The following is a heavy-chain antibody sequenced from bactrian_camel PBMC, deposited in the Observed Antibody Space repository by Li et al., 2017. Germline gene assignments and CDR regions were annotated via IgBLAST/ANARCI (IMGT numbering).Heavy chain of an antibody. Sequence: QLVESGGDLVQPGGSLTLSCTASGFTFSGHWMYWVRRTPAKGLEWVASITTGGRNTWYADSAKGRFTISRDNAKNTVYLQMNSLKSEDTALYYCATGNGLSTSQKRGQGTQVTVS. J-gene: IGHJ4*01. CDR1: GFTFSGHW. CDR2: ITTGGRNT. D-gene: IGHD3*01. V-gene: IGHV3S1*01. CDR3: ATGNGLSTSQK.